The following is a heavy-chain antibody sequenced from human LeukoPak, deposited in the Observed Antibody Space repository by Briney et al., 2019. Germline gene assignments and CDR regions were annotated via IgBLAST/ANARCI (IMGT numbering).Heavy chain of an antibody. CDR1: GGTFSSYA. D-gene: IGHD4-11*01. J-gene: IGHJ4*02. Sequence: ASVKVSCKASGGTFSSYAISWVRQAPGQGLEWMGGIIPIFGTANYAQKFQGRVTITADESTSTAYMELSSLRSDDTAVYYCARDPYLLYSPGDYFDYWGQGTLVTVSS. CDR3: ARDPYLLYSPGDYFDY. CDR2: IIPIFGTA. V-gene: IGHV1-69*01.